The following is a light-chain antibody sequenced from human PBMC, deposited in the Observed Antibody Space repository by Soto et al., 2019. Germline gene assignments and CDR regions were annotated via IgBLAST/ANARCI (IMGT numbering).Light chain of an antibody. CDR1: QSVSSSY. CDR2: DAS. J-gene: IGKJ3*01. CDR3: QHYGTSAL. V-gene: IGKV3-20*01. Sequence: EIVLTQSPGTLSLSPGERATLSCRASQSVSSSYLAWYQQKPGQAPRLLIYDASRATGIPDRFSASGSGTDFTLTITRLEPEDFAVYYCQHYGTSALFVHGTKVEI.